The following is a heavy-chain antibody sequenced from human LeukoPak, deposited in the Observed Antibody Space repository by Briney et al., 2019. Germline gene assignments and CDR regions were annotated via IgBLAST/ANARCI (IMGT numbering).Heavy chain of an antibody. CDR1: GGSISSYF. V-gene: IGHV4-4*07. Sequence: SETLSLTCAVYGGSISSYFWTWIRQPAGKGLEWIGRIYTSGSTDYNPSLKSRVTMSVDTSKNQFSLKLYSVTAADTAVYYCARESKSYDGSGYYHDSWGQGTLVTVSS. D-gene: IGHD3-22*01. J-gene: IGHJ4*02. CDR2: IYTSGST. CDR3: ARESKSYDGSGYYHDS.